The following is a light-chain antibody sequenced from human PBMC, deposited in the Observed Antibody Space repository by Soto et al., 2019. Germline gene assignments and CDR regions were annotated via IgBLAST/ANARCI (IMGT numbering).Light chain of an antibody. CDR1: QSVSRY. CDR3: QQRSNWRPWT. CDR2: DAS. J-gene: IGKJ1*01. Sequence: EIVLTQSPATLSLSPGERATLSCRASQSVSRYLAWYQQKPGQAPRLLIYDASNRATGIPARFSGSGSGTDFTPTISSLEPEDFSVYYCQQRSNWRPWTFGQGSKVDIK. V-gene: IGKV3-11*01.